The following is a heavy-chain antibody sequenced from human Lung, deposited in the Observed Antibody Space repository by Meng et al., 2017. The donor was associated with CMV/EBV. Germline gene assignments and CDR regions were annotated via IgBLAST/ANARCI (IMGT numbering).Heavy chain of an antibody. CDR1: GGSVSSGSYY. CDR2: IYYSRST. D-gene: IGHD3-3*01. Sequence: SETLSLXCTVSGGSVSSGSYYWSWIRQPPGKGLEWIGYIYYSRSTNYNPSLKSRVTISVDTSKNQFSLKLSSVTAADTAVYYCARGSGFLEPPQNWGQGTLVTVSS. CDR3: ARGSGFLEPPQN. J-gene: IGHJ4*02. V-gene: IGHV4-61*01.